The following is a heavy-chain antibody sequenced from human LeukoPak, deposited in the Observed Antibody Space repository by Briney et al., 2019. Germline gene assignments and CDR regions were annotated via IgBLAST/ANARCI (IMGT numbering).Heavy chain of an antibody. Sequence: ASVKVSCKASRYTFTSYDINWVRQATGQGLEWMGWMNPNSGNTGYAQKFQGRVTETRNTSISTAYMELSSLRSEDTAVYYCARVPSSSWYFYYYYYYYMDAWGKGTTVTVSS. D-gene: IGHD6-13*01. J-gene: IGHJ6*03. CDR2: MNPNSGNT. V-gene: IGHV1-8*01. CDR3: ARVPSSSWYFYYYYYYYMDA. CDR1: RYTFTSYD.